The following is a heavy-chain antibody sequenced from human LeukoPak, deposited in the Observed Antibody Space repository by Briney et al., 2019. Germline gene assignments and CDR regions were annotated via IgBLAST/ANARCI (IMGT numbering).Heavy chain of an antibody. D-gene: IGHD6-13*01. V-gene: IGHV3-11*01. Sequence: PGGSLRLSCAASGFTFSDYYMSWIRQAPGKGLEWVSYISSSGSTIYYADSVKGRFTISRDNAKNSLYLQMNSLRAEDTAVYYCARDRLIAAAGTWHYYYGMDVWGQGTTVTVSS. CDR3: ARDRLIAAAGTWHYYYGMDV. CDR2: ISSSGSTI. J-gene: IGHJ6*02. CDR1: GFTFSDYY.